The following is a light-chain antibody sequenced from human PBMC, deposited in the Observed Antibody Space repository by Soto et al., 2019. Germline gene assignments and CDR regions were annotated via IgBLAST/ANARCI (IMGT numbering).Light chain of an antibody. CDR2: GAS. V-gene: IGKV3-20*01. CDR1: QSVRSSS. Sequence: EIVLTQSPGTLSLSPGERASLSCRASQSVRSSSLAWYQQKPGQPPRLLIYGASSRATGIPDRFSGSGSGTDVTLTISRLEPEDFAVYFCQQYGDSPDTDRWTFGPGTKVEIK. CDR3: QQYGDSPDTDRWT. J-gene: IGKJ1*01.